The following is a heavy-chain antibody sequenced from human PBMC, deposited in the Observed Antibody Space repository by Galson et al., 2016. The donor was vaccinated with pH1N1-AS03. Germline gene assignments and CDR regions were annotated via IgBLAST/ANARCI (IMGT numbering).Heavy chain of an antibody. J-gene: IGHJ5*02. V-gene: IGHV3-23*01. CDR1: GFTFSKYA. D-gene: IGHD2-15*01. CDR3: VVHCSTGGCYPS. CDR2: ISGSGGST. Sequence: SLRLSYAASGFTFSKYAMSWVRQAPEKGLEWVSSISGSGGSTFYADSVKGRSTISRDNGINSLYLEMNSLRIEDTATYYCVVHCSTGGCYPSLGQGTLVTVSS.